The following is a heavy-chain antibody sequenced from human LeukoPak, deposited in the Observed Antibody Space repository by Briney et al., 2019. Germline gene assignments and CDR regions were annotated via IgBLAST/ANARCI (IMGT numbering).Heavy chain of an antibody. V-gene: IGHV4-34*01. J-gene: IGHJ4*02. Sequence: SETLSLTCAVYGGSFSGYYWSWIRQPPGKGLEWIGEINHSGSTNYNPSLKSRVTISVDTSKNQFSLKLSSVTAADTAVYYCARDQLYDSSGYHPEIYWGQGTLVTVSS. D-gene: IGHD3-22*01. CDR1: GGSFSGYY. CDR3: ARDQLYDSSGYHPEIY. CDR2: INHSGST.